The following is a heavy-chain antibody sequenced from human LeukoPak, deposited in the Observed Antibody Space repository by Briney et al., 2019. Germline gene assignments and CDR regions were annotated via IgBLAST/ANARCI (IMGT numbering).Heavy chain of an antibody. CDR1: GFTFSSYA. CDR3: AKDNFGRYCSSTSRYQGIFDY. J-gene: IGHJ4*02. D-gene: IGHD2-2*01. CDR2: ISGSGGST. Sequence: GGSLRLSCAASGFTFSSYAMSWVRQAPGKGLEWVSAISGSGGSTYYADSVKGRFTISRDNSKNTLYLQMNSLRAEDTAVYYCAKDNFGRYCSSTSRYQGIFDYWGQGTLVTVSS. V-gene: IGHV3-23*01.